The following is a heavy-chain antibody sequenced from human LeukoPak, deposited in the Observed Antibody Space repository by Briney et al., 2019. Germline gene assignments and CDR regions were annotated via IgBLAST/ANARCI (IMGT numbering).Heavy chain of an antibody. CDR1: GYTFINND. J-gene: IGHJ6*02. V-gene: IGHV7-4-1*02. CDR2: INTNTGNP. CDR3: ARDLSPHLPDCSGGSCYFRGYYYYYYGMDV. D-gene: IGHD2-15*01. Sequence: GASVKVSCKASGYTFINNDINWVRQATGQGLEWMGWINTNTGNPTYAQGFTGRFVFSLDTSVSTAYLQISSLKAEDTAVYYCARDLSPHLPDCSGGSCYFRGYYYYYYGMDVWGQGTTVTVSS.